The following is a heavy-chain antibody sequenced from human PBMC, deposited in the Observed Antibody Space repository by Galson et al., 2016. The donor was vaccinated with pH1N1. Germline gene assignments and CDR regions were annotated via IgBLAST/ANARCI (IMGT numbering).Heavy chain of an antibody. CDR1: GFTFNIFA. J-gene: IGHJ4*02. D-gene: IGHD3-22*01. Sequence: SLRLSCAAPGFTFNIFAMSWVRQAPGKGPEWVSSISASGANTNYADPVKGRFTISRDNSKNTLYLQTNSLRAEDTAIYYCVKLDSSGYYYGRFDSWGQGTPVTVSS. CDR3: VKLDSSGYYYGRFDS. CDR2: ISASGANT. V-gene: IGHV3-23*01.